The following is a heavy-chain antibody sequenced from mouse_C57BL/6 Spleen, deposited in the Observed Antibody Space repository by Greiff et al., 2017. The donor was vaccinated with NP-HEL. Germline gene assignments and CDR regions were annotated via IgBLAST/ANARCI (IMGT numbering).Heavy chain of an antibody. V-gene: IGHV1-19*01. Sequence: VQLQQSGPVLVKPGASVKMSCKASGYTFTDYYMNWVKQSHGKSLEWIGVINPYNGGTSYNQKFKGKATLTVDKSSSTAYMELNSLTSEDSAVYYCARRRGYFDVWGTGTTVTVSS. CDR2: INPYNGGT. J-gene: IGHJ1*03. CDR3: ARRRGYFDV. CDR1: GYTFTDYY.